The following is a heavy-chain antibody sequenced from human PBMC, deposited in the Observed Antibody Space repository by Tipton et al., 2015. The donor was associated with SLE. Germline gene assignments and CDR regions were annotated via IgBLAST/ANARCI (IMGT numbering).Heavy chain of an antibody. CDR3: ARGDSGSYWIFDY. J-gene: IGHJ4*02. CDR1: GGSISSSSYY. CDR2: IYYSGST. D-gene: IGHD1-26*01. Sequence: TLSLTCTVSGGSISSSSYYWGWIRQPPGKGLEWIGSIYYSGSTYYNPSLKSRVTISVDTSKNQFSLKLSSVTAADTAVYYCARGDSGSYWIFDYWDQGTLVTVSS. V-gene: IGHV4-39*07.